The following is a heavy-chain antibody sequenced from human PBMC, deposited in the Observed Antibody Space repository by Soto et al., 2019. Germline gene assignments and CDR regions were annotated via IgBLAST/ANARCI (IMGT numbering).Heavy chain of an antibody. J-gene: IGHJ4*02. CDR3: VRSYSGDYQYYFDY. D-gene: IGHD4-17*01. CDR1: GYSFTNYW. Sequence: GESLKISCEGSGYSFTNYWIGWVRQMPGKGLEWMGIIYPGDSETRYSPSFQGRVTIQADKSISTAYLQWTTLKASDTAMYYCVRSYSGDYQYYFDYWGQGTLVTVSS. V-gene: IGHV5-51*01. CDR2: IYPGDSET.